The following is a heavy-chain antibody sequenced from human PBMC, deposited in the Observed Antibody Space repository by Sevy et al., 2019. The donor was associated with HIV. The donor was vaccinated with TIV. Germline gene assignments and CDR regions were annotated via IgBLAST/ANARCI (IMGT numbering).Heavy chain of an antibody. CDR1: GGSITSLY. J-gene: IGHJ4*02. Sequence: SETLSLTCTVSGGSITSLYWNWIRQPPGKGLEWIANIYYNGHINYNPSPKSRVTLSLDTSKNQFSLRLSSVNAADTAMYYCAGENAWGRGYSGGEGTRVTVSS. V-gene: IGHV4-59*08. D-gene: IGHD6-25*01. CDR3: AGENAWGRGYS. CDR2: IYYNGHI.